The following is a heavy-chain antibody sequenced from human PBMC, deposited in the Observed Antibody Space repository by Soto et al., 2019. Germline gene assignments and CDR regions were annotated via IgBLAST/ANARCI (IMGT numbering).Heavy chain of an antibody. V-gene: IGHV3-23*01. J-gene: IGHJ4*01. D-gene: IGHD3-3*01. Sequence: PGGSLRLSCAASGFTFSDFGMSWVRQAPGKGLEWVSVISGSGDATYYAASVKGRFTLSRDNSKNTLYLQMNSLTVADTAVYYCVKKVTIYAVDPADYWGPVTQFTVSS. CDR3: VKKVTIYAVDPADY. CDR1: GFTFSDFG. CDR2: ISGSGDAT.